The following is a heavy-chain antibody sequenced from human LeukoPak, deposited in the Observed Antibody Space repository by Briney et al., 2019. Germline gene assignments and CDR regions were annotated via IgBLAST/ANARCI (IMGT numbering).Heavy chain of an antibody. V-gene: IGHV4-34*01. CDR2: ISHSGST. J-gene: IGHJ5*02. D-gene: IGHD5-24*01. CDR3: ARGRGGYNLVDP. CDR1: GGSFSGYY. Sequence: PSETLSLTCAVYGGSFSGYYWSWIRQPPGKGLEWIGEISHSGSTNYNPSLKSRVTISVDTSKNQFSLKLSSVTAADTAVYYCARGRGGYNLVDPWGQGTLVTVSS.